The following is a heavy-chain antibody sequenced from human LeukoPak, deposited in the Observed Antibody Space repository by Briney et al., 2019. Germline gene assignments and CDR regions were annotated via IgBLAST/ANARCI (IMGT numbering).Heavy chain of an antibody. D-gene: IGHD3-16*02. CDR1: GFTFSSYA. Sequence: GGSLRLSCAASGFTFSSYAMSWVRQAPGKGLEWVSAICGSGGSTYYADSVKGRFTISRDNSKNTLYLQMNSLRAEDTAVYYCAKSVMITFGGVIGAFDIWGQGTMVTVSS. J-gene: IGHJ3*02. CDR2: ICGSGGST. CDR3: AKSVMITFGGVIGAFDI. V-gene: IGHV3-23*01.